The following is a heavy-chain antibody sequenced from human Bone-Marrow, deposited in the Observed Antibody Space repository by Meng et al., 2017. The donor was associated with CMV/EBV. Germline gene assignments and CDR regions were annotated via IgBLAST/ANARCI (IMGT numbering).Heavy chain of an antibody. CDR3: ARDSAAWGGMDV. V-gene: IGHV3-23*01. CDR2: ISGGGSST. CDR1: GFTFSDYA. D-gene: IGHD6-13*01. J-gene: IGHJ6*02. Sequence: GGSLRLSCVAPGFTFSDYAMNWVRQAPGKGLEWVSTISGGGSSTYYSDSVKGRFTIARDNAKNSLYLQMNSLRAEDTAVYYCARDSAAWGGMDVWGQGTTVTVS.